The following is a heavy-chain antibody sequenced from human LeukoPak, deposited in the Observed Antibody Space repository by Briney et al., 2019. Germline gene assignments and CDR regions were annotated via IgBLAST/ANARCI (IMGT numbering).Heavy chain of an antibody. V-gene: IGHV3-33*01. Sequence: GRSLRLSCAASGFTFSSYGMHWVRQAPGKGLEWVAVIWYDGSNKYYADSVKGRFTTSRDNSKNTLYLQMNSLRAEDTAVYYCARGPIGGNWFDPWGQGTLVTVSS. CDR1: GFTFSSYG. D-gene: IGHD3-10*01. CDR2: IWYDGSNK. CDR3: ARGPIGGNWFDP. J-gene: IGHJ5*02.